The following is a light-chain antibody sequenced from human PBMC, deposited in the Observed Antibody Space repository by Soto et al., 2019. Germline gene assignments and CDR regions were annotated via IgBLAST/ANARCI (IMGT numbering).Light chain of an antibody. Sequence: IQLTQSPSSLSASVGDRVTITCRASQGISSYLAWYQQKPGKAPKLLIYAASTLQSGVPSRFSGSGSGTDFTLTISSLQPEDFATYYCQQTFATPLQVGNSFSHTFGQGTKVEI. CDR3: QQTFATPLQVGNSFSHT. CDR2: AAS. CDR1: QGISSY. J-gene: IGKJ2*01. V-gene: IGKV1-9*01.